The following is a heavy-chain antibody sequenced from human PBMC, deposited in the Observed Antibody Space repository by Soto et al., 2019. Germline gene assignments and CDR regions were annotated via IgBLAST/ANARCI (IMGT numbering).Heavy chain of an antibody. CDR1: GYRLTSYY. D-gene: IGHD3-16*01. Sequence: ASVKVWCKXSGYRLTSYYMNWVRHAPGQGLEWMGIINPSSGSTTYAEKLQGRVTMTRDTSTSTIYMELSSLRSEDTAVYYCARIEVLRDAFDIWRPVTTVTLS. CDR2: INPSSGST. J-gene: IGHJ3*02. V-gene: IGHV1-46*01. CDR3: ARIEVLRDAFDI.